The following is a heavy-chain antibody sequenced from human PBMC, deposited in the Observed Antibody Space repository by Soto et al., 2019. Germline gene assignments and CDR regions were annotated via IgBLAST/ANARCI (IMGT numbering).Heavy chain of an antibody. CDR3: ATVATWSYDWFDP. V-gene: IGHV3-74*01. Sequence: EVQLVESGGGLGPPGGSLRLSCAASGFTFSTYWMHWVRQAPGKGLVWVSRINSDGSRTNYADSVKGRFTTFRDNAKNTVYLQLNSLTAEDTAVYYCATVATWSYDWFDPWGQGTLVTVSS. D-gene: IGHD1-26*01. J-gene: IGHJ5*02. CDR1: GFTFSTYW. CDR2: INSDGSRT.